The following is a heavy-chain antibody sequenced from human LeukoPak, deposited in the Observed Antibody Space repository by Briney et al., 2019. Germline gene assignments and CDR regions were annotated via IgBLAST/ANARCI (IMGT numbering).Heavy chain of an antibody. CDR2: TYYRSKWYK. J-gene: IGHJ4*02. CDR1: GDSVSRNSAG. V-gene: IGHV6-1*01. Sequence: SQTLSLTCAISGDSVSRNSAGWDWIRQSQSRGLEWLGRTYYRSKWYKDYAVSVKSRITINPDTSKNQFSLQLNSVTPEDTAVYYCVRDNEGAVDYWGQGTLVTVSS. D-gene: IGHD1-26*01. CDR3: VRDNEGAVDY.